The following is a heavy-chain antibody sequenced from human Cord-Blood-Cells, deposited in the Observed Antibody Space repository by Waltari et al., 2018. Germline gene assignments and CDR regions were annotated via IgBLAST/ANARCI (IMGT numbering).Heavy chain of an antibody. CDR3: ARRQQLAVLDAFDI. CDR1: GFTFSSYA. CDR2: ISYDGSNK. J-gene: IGHJ3*02. D-gene: IGHD6-13*01. V-gene: IGHV3-30*04. Sequence: QVQLVESGGGVVQPGRSLRLSCAASGFTFSSYAMHWVRQAPGKGLEWVAVISYDGSNKYYADSVKGRITISRDNSKNTLYLQMNSLRAEDTTVYYCARRQQLAVLDAFDIWGQGTMVTVSS.